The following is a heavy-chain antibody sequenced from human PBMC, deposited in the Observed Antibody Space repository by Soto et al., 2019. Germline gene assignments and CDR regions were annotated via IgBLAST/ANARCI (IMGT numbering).Heavy chain of an antibody. CDR3: GRGGSSPLVY. J-gene: IGHJ4*02. V-gene: IGHV3-74*01. D-gene: IGHD2-15*01. CDR1: GFTFSNYW. CDR2: IHTDGSSR. Sequence: EVQLVESGGGLVQPGGSLRLSCAASGFTFSNYWMHWVRQAPGKGLVWVSRIHTDGSSRYYADSVKGRFTISRDNAKYAMYLQRNVPGDEDTAVYYCGRGGSSPLVYCCQETLVCVSP.